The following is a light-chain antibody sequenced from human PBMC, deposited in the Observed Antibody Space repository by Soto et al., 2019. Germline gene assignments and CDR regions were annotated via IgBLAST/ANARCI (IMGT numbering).Light chain of an antibody. Sequence: QSALTQPASVSGSPGQSITISCTGTSSDVGGYSYVSWYQQHPGKAPKLMIYEVSNRPSGVSNRFSGSKSGNTASLTISGLQAEDEANYYCSSYTTSRTPLVFGTGTKLTVL. CDR3: SSYTTSRTPLV. V-gene: IGLV2-14*01. CDR1: SSDVGGYSY. J-gene: IGLJ1*01. CDR2: EVS.